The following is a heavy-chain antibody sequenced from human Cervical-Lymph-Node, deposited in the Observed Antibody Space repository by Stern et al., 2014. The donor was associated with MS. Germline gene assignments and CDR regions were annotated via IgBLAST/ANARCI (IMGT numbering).Heavy chain of an antibody. V-gene: IGHV3-15*01. J-gene: IGHJ6*02. CDR1: GFTFSNAW. Sequence: EVQLLQSGGGLVKPGGSLRLSCAASGFTFSNAWMSWVRQAPGKGLEWVGRIKSKTDGGTTDHAAPVKGRFTISRDDSKNTLYLQMNSLKTEDTAVYYCTTPYYYYGMDVWGQGTTVTVSS. CDR2: IKSKTDGGTT. CDR3: TTPYYYYGMDV.